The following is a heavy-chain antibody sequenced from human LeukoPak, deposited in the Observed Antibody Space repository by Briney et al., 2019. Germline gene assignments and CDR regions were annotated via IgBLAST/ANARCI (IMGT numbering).Heavy chain of an antibody. CDR1: GYTFTSYW. D-gene: IGHD2-15*01. CDR2: IYPGDSDA. Sequence: ESLKISCKGSGYTFTSYWIGWVRQVPGKGLEWMGIIYPGDSDARYSPSFQGQVTISVDKSISTAYLQWSSLKASDTALYFCARHLRASGGHFYAMDLWGQGTTVTVSS. V-gene: IGHV5-51*01. J-gene: IGHJ6*02. CDR3: ARHLRASGGHFYAMDL.